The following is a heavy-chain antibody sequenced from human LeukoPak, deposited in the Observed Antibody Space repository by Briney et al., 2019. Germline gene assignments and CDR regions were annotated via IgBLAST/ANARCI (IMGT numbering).Heavy chain of an antibody. Sequence: ASVKVSCKTSGYMFTSFAIHWVRQAPGQRLEWTGWISTANGNTKYSQAFQGRVTITRDTSATTVYMELSSLTSEDMAVYYCAKDQDNYYDFSGAAFDIWGQGTMLTVSS. CDR3: AKDQDNYYDFSGAAFDI. V-gene: IGHV1-3*03. D-gene: IGHD3-22*01. CDR2: ISTANGNT. J-gene: IGHJ3*02. CDR1: GYMFTSFA.